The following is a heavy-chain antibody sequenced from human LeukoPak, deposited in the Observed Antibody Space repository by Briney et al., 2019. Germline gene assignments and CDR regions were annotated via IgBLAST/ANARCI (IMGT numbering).Heavy chain of an antibody. D-gene: IGHD3-10*01. J-gene: IGHJ3*02. Sequence: GGSLRLSCAASGFTFDDYAMHWVRQAPGKGLEWVSGISWNSGSVGYADFVKGRFTISRDNAKNSLYLQMNSLRAEDTALYYCAKDSYGSGSIVNAFDIWGQGTMVTVSS. V-gene: IGHV3-9*01. CDR3: AKDSYGSGSIVNAFDI. CDR1: GFTFDDYA. CDR2: ISWNSGSV.